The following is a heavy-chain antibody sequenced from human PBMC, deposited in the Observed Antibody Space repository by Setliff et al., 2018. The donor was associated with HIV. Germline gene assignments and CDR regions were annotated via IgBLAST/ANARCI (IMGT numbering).Heavy chain of an antibody. D-gene: IGHD3-16*01. V-gene: IGHV4-39*07. J-gene: IGHJ4*02. Sequence: PSETLSLTCTVSGGSISSTSYYWGWIRQPPGKGLEWIGTIYFSGSTYYNPSLKSRVTISVDTSKNQLSLKLSSVTAVDTAMYYCARGRGVGYFDYWGQGTLVTVSS. CDR2: IYFSGST. CDR1: GGSISSTSYY. CDR3: ARGRGVGYFDY.